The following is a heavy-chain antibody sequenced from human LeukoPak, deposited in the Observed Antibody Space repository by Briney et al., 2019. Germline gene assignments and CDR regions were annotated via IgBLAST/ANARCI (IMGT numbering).Heavy chain of an antibody. J-gene: IGHJ4*02. CDR2: ISGSGGST. CDR1: GFTFNKAW. Sequence: GGSLRLSCAASGFTFNKAWMIWVRQAPGKGLEWVSAISGSGGSTYYADSVKGRFTISRDNSKNTLYLQMNSLRAEDTAVYYCAKDGSYYYDSSGYYFDYWGQGTLVTVSS. D-gene: IGHD3-22*01. CDR3: AKDGSYYYDSSGYYFDY. V-gene: IGHV3-23*01.